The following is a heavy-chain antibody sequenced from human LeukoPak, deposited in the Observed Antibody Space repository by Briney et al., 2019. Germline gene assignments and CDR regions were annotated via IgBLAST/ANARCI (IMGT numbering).Heavy chain of an antibody. Sequence: PGGSLRLSCAASGFTVSSNYMSWVRQAPGKGLAWVPRISSDGTTTDYADSVKGRFTISRDSAKNMLYLQMNSLRVEDTAMYYCASPGDNYAILGLDYWGQGTLVTVSS. CDR2: ISSDGTTT. J-gene: IGHJ4*02. CDR1: GFTVSSNY. V-gene: IGHV3-74*01. D-gene: IGHD3-9*01. CDR3: ASPGDNYAILGLDY.